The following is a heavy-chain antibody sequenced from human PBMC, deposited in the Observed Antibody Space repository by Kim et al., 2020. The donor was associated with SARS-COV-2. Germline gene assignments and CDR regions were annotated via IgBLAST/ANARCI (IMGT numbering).Heavy chain of an antibody. D-gene: IGHD3-3*01. CDR1: GGSFSGYH. CDR2: IIHSGGT. Sequence: SETLSLTCAVFGGSFSGYHSTWIRQSPGKGREWIGEIIHSGGTNCNPSLKSRVTISLATSKNQSSLKLGSVSAADTAVYYCARGRAGVVPSPILGLGPYYDYYAMDVWGQGTTITVSS. J-gene: IGHJ6*02. CDR3: ARGRAGVVPSPILGLGPYYDYYAMDV. V-gene: IGHV4-34*01.